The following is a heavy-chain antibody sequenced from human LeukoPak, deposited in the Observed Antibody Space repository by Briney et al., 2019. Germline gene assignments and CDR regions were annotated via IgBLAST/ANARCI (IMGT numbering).Heavy chain of an antibody. D-gene: IGHD1-1*01. V-gene: IGHV1-46*01. CDR1: GGTFSSYT. CDR2: INPSGGST. CDR3: ARVCLDLRFDY. Sequence: GASVKVSCKASGGTFSSYTISWVRQAPGQGLEWMGIINPSGGSTSYAQKFQGRVTMTRDTSTSTVYMELSSLRSEDTAVYYCARVCLDLRFDYWGQGTLVTVSS. J-gene: IGHJ4*02.